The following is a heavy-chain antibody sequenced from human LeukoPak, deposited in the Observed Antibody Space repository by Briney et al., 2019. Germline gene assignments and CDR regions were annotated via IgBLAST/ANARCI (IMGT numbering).Heavy chain of an antibody. CDR2: IYPRDSDA. V-gene: IGHV5-51*01. Sequence: GESLKIYCKVSGYSFTNYWIAWVRQMPGKGLEFMAIIYPRDSDARYSPSFQGQVTISVDKSISIAYLQWSSLQASDTAVYYCARNVDTHFDYWGQGTLVTISS. D-gene: IGHD5-18*01. J-gene: IGHJ4*02. CDR3: ARNVDTHFDY. CDR1: GYSFTNYW.